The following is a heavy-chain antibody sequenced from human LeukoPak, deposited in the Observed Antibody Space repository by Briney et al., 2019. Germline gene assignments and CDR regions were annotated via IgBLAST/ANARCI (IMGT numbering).Heavy chain of an antibody. CDR3: ARDSGSGSNDY. V-gene: IGHV1-3*01. J-gene: IGHJ4*02. CDR2: ISAGNGNT. CDR1: GYTFTSYA. D-gene: IGHD1-26*01. Sequence: PTVKVSCTASGYTFTSYAIHWVRQAPGQRLEWMGWISAGNGNTKYSQNFQGRVTFISNTSATTAFMELSSLRSEDAAVYYCARDSGSGSNDYWGQGILVTVSS.